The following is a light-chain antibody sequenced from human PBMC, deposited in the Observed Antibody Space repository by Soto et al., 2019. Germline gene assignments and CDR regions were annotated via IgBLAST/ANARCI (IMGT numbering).Light chain of an antibody. V-gene: IGKV3-15*01. CDR3: QQYTNRPPWT. CDR2: GTS. CDR1: QSVGTN. J-gene: IGKJ1*01. Sequence: EIVMTQYPATLSVSPGERATLSCRASQSVGTNLAWYQQNPGQAPRLLIFGTSTRATGIPARFSGSGSGTDFTLTMSSVQSDDFAVYYCQQYTNRPPWTFGQGTKV.